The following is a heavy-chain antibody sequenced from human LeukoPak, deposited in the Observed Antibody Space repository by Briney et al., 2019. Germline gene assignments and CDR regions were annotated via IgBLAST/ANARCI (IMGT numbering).Heavy chain of an antibody. V-gene: IGHV1-2*06. CDR3: ARDSYGSGGFSLRY. D-gene: IGHD3-10*01. CDR1: GYTFTGYY. CDR2: INPNSGGT. J-gene: IGHJ4*02. Sequence: ASVKVSCKASGYTFTGYYMHWVRQAPGQGLEWMGRINPNSGGTNYAQKFQGRVTMTRDTSISTAYMELSRLRSDDTAVYYCARDSYGSGGFSLRYWGQGTLVTVSS.